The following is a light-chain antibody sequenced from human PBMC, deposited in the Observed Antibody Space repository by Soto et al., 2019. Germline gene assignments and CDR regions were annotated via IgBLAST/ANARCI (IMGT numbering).Light chain of an antibody. J-gene: IGLJ1*01. V-gene: IGLV1-40*01. CDR1: RSNIGAGYD. CDR2: GDT. CDR3: QSYDLRLSTPYV. Sequence: QSVLTQPPSVSGAPGQRITISCTGSRSNIGAGYDVHWYQQLPGTAPKLLIYGDTNRPSGVLDRFSGSKSGTSASLAITGLQAEDEADYYCQSYDLRLSTPYVFGTGTKVTVL.